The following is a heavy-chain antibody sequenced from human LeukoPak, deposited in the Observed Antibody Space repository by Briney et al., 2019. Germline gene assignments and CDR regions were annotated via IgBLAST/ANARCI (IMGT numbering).Heavy chain of an antibody. J-gene: IGHJ3*02. CDR3: AGWGHSGAFDI. CDR2: INSDGSST. CDR1: GFTFSSYW. D-gene: IGHD3-10*01. Sequence: GGSLRLSFAASGFTFSSYWMHWVRQAPGKGLVWVSRINSDGSSTSYADSVKGRFTISRDNAKNTLYLQMNSLRAEDTAVYYCAGWGHSGAFDIWGQGTMVTVPS. V-gene: IGHV3-74*01.